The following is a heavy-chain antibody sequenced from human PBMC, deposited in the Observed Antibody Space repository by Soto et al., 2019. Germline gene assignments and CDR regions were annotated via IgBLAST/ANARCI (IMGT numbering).Heavy chain of an antibody. Sequence: PSETLSLTCPVSVASIISYYWGWIRQPAGKGLEWIGRIYTSGSTNYNPSLKSRVTMSVDTSKNQFSLKLSSVTAADTAVYYCARGIVGVHYGMDVWGQGTTVTVSS. J-gene: IGHJ6*02. CDR1: VASIISYY. CDR2: IYTSGST. V-gene: IGHV4-4*07. CDR3: ARGIVGVHYGMDV. D-gene: IGHD1-26*01.